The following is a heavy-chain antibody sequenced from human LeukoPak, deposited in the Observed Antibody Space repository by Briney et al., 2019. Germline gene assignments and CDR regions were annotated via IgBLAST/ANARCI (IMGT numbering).Heavy chain of an antibody. Sequence: PGGSLRLSCTASRITFGDYTVTWVRQAPGKGLEWVGFIRSKTNGGTTEYAASVKGRFTISRDDSKSIAYLQMNSLKTEDTAMYYCTRPHDHWGQGTLVTVSS. CDR2: IRSKTNGGTT. CDR3: TRPHDH. J-gene: IGHJ4*02. CDR1: RITFGDYT. V-gene: IGHV3-49*04.